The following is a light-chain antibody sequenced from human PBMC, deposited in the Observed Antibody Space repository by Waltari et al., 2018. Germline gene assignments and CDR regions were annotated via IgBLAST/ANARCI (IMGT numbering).Light chain of an antibody. CDR3: QTWNTGNWI. J-gene: IGLJ2*01. CDR2: LKSDGSH. CDR1: SGPSNFV. Sequence: QLVLTQSPSASASLGASVTPTCTLTSGPSNFVIAWHQQQPEKGPRFLMKLKSDGSHNKGDGIPDRFSGSSSGAERYLTISNLQSEDEADYFCQTWNTGNWIFGGGTKLTVL. V-gene: IGLV4-69*02.